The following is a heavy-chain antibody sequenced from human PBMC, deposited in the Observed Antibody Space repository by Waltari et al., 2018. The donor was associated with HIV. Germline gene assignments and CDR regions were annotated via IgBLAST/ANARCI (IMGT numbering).Heavy chain of an antibody. D-gene: IGHD4-17*01. CDR3: AREGSRASYGDYDGDAFDI. CDR1: GGTFSSYA. J-gene: IGHJ3*02. V-gene: IGHV1-69*12. CDR2: IIPIWGTA. Sequence: QVQLVQSGAEVKKPGSSVKVSCKASGGTFSSYAISWVRQAPGQGLEWMGGIIPIWGTANYAQKFQGRVTITADESTSTAYMELSSLRSEDTAVYYCAREGSRASYGDYDGDAFDIWGQGTMVTVSS.